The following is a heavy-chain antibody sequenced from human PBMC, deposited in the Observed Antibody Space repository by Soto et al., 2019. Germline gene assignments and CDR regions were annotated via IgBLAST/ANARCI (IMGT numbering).Heavy chain of an antibody. CDR1: GFTFSSYG. CDR2: LSYDGSNK. V-gene: IGHV3-30*18. Sequence: GGSLRLSCAASGFTFSSYGMHWVRQAPGKGLEWVAVLSYDGSNKYYADSVKGRFTISRDNSKNTLYLQMNSLRAEDTAVYYCAKDRGFCSGGSCYSGFAFDIWGQGTMVTVSS. CDR3: AKDRGFCSGGSCYSGFAFDI. J-gene: IGHJ3*02. D-gene: IGHD2-15*01.